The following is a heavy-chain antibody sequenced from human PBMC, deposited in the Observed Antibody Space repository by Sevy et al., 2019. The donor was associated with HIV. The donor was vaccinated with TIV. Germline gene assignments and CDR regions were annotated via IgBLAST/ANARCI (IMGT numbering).Heavy chain of an antibody. CDR1: GGTFSNYA. D-gene: IGHD2-2*01. Sequence: ASVKVSCKASGGTFSNYALSWVRQAPGQGLEWMGGIIPIFGTTNFAQTFQGRVTITADESTSTAYMELSSLRSADTAVYYCARTPLVRIPGATDLYFDNWGHGTLVTVSS. V-gene: IGHV1-69*13. CDR3: ARTPLVRIPGATDLYFDN. CDR2: IIPIFGTT. J-gene: IGHJ4*01.